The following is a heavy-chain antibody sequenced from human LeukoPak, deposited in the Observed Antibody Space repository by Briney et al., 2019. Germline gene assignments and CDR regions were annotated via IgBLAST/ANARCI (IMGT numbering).Heavy chain of an antibody. Sequence: GESLKISCKGSGYSFTSYWIGWGRRTPGKGVEWMGIIYPGDSDTRYSPSFQGQVTISADKSISTAYLQWSSLKASDTAMYYCALPGVVAATWENDYWGQGTLVTVSS. CDR1: GYSFTSYW. CDR3: ALPGVVAATWENDY. CDR2: IYPGDSDT. D-gene: IGHD2-15*01. V-gene: IGHV5-51*01. J-gene: IGHJ4*02.